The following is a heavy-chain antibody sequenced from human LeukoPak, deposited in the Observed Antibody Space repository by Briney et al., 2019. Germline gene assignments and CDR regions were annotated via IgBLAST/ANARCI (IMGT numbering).Heavy chain of an antibody. CDR2: MNPKSGNT. Sequence: ASVTVSFKACGYTFTNYDIHWVGQAAGQGGAWVGWMNPKSGNTGYAQKFQGRVTKTRNNSISTAYMELSGLRSEDTAVYCCARHSRVIACFDYWGQGTLVTVSS. J-gene: IGHJ4*02. D-gene: IGHD3-16*02. V-gene: IGHV1-8*01. CDR1: GYTFTNYD. CDR3: ARHSRVIACFDY.